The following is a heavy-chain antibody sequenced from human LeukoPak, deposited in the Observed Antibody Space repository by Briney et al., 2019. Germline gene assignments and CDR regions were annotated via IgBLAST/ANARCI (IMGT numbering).Heavy chain of an antibody. CDR3: ARNSNTYYYYMDV. Sequence: ASVKVSCKASGYTFTSYYMHWVRQAPGQGLEWMGIINPSGGSTSYAQKFQGRVTMTRDMSTSTVYMELSSLRSEDTAVYHCARNSNTYYYYMDVWGKGTTVTVSS. D-gene: IGHD4-11*01. V-gene: IGHV1-46*01. CDR1: GYTFTSYY. CDR2: INPSGGST. J-gene: IGHJ6*03.